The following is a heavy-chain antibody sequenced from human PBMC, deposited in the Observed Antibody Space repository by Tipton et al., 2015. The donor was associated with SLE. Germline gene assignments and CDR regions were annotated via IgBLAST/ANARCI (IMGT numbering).Heavy chain of an antibody. D-gene: IGHD3-10*01. CDR2: IYYSGSA. CDR3: ATGYYGSGSYV. Sequence: TLSLTCTVSGGSIGSYYWGWIRQSPGKGLEWIGYIYYSGSAKYNPSLESRVTMSVDTSQNRFSLKLTSVTAADTAVYYCATGYYGSGSYVWGQGTLVTVSS. CDR1: GGSIGSYY. V-gene: IGHV4-59*07. J-gene: IGHJ4*02.